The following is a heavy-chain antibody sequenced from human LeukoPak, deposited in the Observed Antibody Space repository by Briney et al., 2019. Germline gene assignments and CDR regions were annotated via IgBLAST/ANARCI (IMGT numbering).Heavy chain of an antibody. CDR3: AKGEYITMIVVVTH. CDR1: GFTFSSYA. CDR2: ISGSGGST. V-gene: IGHV3-23*01. J-gene: IGHJ1*01. Sequence: GGSLRLSCAASGFTFSSYAMSWVRQAPGKGLEWVSAISGSGGSTYYADSVKGRFTISRDNSKNTLYLQMNSLRAEDTAVYYCAKGEYITMIVVVTHWGQGTLVTVSA. D-gene: IGHD3-22*01.